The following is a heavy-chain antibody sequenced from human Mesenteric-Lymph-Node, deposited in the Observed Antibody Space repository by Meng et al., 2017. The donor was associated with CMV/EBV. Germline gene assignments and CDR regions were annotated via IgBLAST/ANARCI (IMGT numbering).Heavy chain of an antibody. CDR3: AKDRGAGVGATHSHAFDI. J-gene: IGHJ3*02. V-gene: IGHV3-20*04. D-gene: IGHD1-26*01. Sequence: ETLSLTCTVSGGSVSSGSYYWSWVRQTPGKGLEWVSRINFDGDMTTYADSVNGRFTISRDNAKNSLYLQMNSLRAEDTALYYCAKDRGAGVGATHSHAFDIWGQGTMVTVSS. CDR2: INFDGDMT. CDR1: GGSVSSGSYY.